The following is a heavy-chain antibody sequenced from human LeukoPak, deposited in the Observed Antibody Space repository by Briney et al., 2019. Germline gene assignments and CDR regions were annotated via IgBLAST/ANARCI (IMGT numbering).Heavy chain of an antibody. V-gene: IGHV4-59*08. CDR3: ARQPYYYDSSGYYPYFDY. CDR2: IYYSGST. CDR1: GGSISTYY. J-gene: IGHJ4*02. D-gene: IGHD3-22*01. Sequence: PSETLSLTCTVSGGSISTYYWSWIRQPPGKGLEWIGYIYYSGSTNYNPSLKSRLTLSVDTSKNQFSLKLSSVTAADTAVYYCARQPYYYDSSGYYPYFDYWGQGTLVTVSS.